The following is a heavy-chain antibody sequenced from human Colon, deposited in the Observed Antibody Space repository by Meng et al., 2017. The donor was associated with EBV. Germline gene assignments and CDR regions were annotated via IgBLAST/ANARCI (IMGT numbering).Heavy chain of an antibody. CDR2: MDYRGST. CDR3: ARGELLWDY. J-gene: IGHJ4*02. D-gene: IGHD2-2*01. Sequence: QVQFPASGPGRGQPSQAPSPTCTVSGDATSSGEYFWSWIRQPPGKGLEWIGYMDYRGSTFYNPSLKSRVTISVDTSKNQFSLKLSSVIAADTAVYLCARGELLWDYWGQGTLVTVSS. V-gene: IGHV4-30-4*01. CDR1: GDATSSGEYF.